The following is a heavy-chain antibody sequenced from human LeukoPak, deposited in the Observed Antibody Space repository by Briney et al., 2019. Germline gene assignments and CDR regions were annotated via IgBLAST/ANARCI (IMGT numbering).Heavy chain of an antibody. CDR1: GFTFSSYG. CDR2: ISGSSSYT. CDR3: ARSSQEYAHKELVY. J-gene: IGHJ4*02. D-gene: IGHD2-2*01. V-gene: IGHV3-21*05. Sequence: GGSLRLSCAASGFTFSSYGMHWIRQAPGKGLEWVSYISGSSSYTNNADSVKGRFTISRDNAKNTLYLQMNSLRAEDTALYYCARSSQEYAHKELVYWGQGTLVTVSS.